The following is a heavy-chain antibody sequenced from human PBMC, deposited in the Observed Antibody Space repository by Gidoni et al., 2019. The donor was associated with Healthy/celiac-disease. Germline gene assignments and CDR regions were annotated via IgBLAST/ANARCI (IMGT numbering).Heavy chain of an antibody. V-gene: IGHV3-21*01. D-gene: IGHD3-10*01. CDR1: GFTFSSYS. CDR2: ISSSSSYI. J-gene: IGHJ6*02. Sequence: EVQLVESGGGLVKPGGSLRLSCAASGFTFSSYSMNWVRQAPGKGLEWVSSISSSSSYIYYADSVNGRFTISRDNAKNSLYLQMNSLRAEDTAVYYCARDGGSGSYYNGPRDYYYGMDVWGQGTTVTVSS. CDR3: ARDGGSGSYYNGPRDYYYGMDV.